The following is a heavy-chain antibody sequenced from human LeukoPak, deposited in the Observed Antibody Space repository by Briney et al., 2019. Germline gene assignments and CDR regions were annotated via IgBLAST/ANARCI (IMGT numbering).Heavy chain of an antibody. CDR2: ISSSSSYI. V-gene: IGHV3-21*04. CDR1: GFTFSSYS. J-gene: IGHJ5*02. CDR3: ARDGSGYDYANWFDP. Sequence: GGSLRLSCAASGFTFSSYSMNWVRQAPGKGLEWVSSISSSSSYIYYADSVKGRFTISRDNAKNSLYLQMNSLRAEDTAVYYCARDGSGYDYANWFDPWGQGTLVTVSS. D-gene: IGHD5-12*01.